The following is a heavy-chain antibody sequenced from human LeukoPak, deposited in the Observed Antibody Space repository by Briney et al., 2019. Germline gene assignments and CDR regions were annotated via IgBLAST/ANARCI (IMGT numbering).Heavy chain of an antibody. D-gene: IGHD3-3*01. CDR2: ISTYNGNT. V-gene: IGHV1-18*01. J-gene: IGHJ4*02. CDR3: VMPIFEVAYYFDY. Sequence: ASVKVSCKASGYTFTTNGISWVRQAPGQGLEWMGWISTYNGNTNYAQKLQGRVTMTTDTSASTAYMELRSLRSDDTAVYYCVMPIFEVAYYFDYWGQGTLVTVSS. CDR1: GYTFTTNG.